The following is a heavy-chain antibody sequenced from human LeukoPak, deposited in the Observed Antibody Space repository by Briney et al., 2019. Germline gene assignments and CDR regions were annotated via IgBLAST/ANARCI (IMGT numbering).Heavy chain of an antibody. CDR2: LNDDGSTT. J-gene: IGHJ4*02. CDR3: ARALGSPLDF. V-gene: IGHV3-74*01. D-gene: IGHD1-26*01. CDR1: GFTFSTYS. Sequence: GGSPRLSCAASGFTFSTYSMHWVRQSPGKGLVWVSRLNDDGSTTTYADSVKGRFTISRDNAKNTLYLQMNSLRAEDTAVYYCARALGSPLDFWGQGTLVTASS.